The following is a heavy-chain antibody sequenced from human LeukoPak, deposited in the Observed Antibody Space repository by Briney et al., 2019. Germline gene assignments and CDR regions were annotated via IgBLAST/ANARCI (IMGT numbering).Heavy chain of an antibody. CDR1: GYSFGSYW. CDR2: IYPGDFST. J-gene: IGHJ3*02. V-gene: IGHV5-51*01. CDR3: ARREYSGYDTNAFDI. Sequence: GESLKISCKGSGYSFGSYWIGWVRQMPGKGLEWMGIIYPGDFSTRYSPSFQGQVTISADKSINTAYLHWSSLKASDTAMYYCARREYSGYDTNAFDIWGQGTMVTVSS. D-gene: IGHD5-12*01.